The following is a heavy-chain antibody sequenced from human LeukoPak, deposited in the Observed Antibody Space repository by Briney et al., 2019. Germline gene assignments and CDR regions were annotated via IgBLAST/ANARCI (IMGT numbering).Heavy chain of an antibody. D-gene: IGHD6-6*01. Sequence: GESLKLSCKGSGYSFTSYWIGWVRQMPGKGLEWLGIIYPGDSDTRYSPSFQGQVTISAAKSISTAYLQWSSLKASDTAMYSCARQFEYSSTSYYYYYYMDVWGKRTAVTVSS. J-gene: IGHJ6*03. V-gene: IGHV5-51*01. CDR3: ARQFEYSSTSYYYYYYMDV. CDR2: IYPGDSDT. CDR1: GYSFTSYW.